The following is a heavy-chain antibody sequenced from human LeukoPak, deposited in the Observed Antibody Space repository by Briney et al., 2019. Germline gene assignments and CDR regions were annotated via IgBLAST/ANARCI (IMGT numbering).Heavy chain of an antibody. CDR2: INTNTGNP. CDR1: GYTFTSYA. CDR3: ARVYRDGYKYYFDY. J-gene: IGHJ4*02. D-gene: IGHD5-24*01. Sequence: PGASVKVSCKASGYTFTSYAMNWVRQAPGQGFEWMGWINTNTGNPTYAQGFTGRFVFSLDTSVSTAYLQISSLKAEDTAVYYCARVYRDGYKYYFDYWGQGTLVTVSS. V-gene: IGHV7-4-1*02.